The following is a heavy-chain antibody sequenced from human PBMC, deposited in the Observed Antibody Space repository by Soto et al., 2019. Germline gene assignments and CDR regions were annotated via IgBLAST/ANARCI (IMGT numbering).Heavy chain of an antibody. CDR1: GFTFSSYG. CDR2: ISYDGSNK. CDR3: ARAKRGYSYGFLYDAFDI. D-gene: IGHD5-18*01. Sequence: GGSLRLSCAASGFTFSSYGMHWVRQAPGKGLEWVAVISYDGSNKYYADSVKGRFTISRDNSKNTLYLQMNSLRAEDTAVYYCARAKRGYSYGFLYDAFDIWGQGTMVTVSS. V-gene: IGHV3-30*03. J-gene: IGHJ3*02.